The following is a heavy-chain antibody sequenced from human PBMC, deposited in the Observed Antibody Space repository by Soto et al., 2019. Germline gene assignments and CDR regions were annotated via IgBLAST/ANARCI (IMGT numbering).Heavy chain of an antibody. V-gene: IGHV4-59*04. CDR1: GVSIXGSVSRYY. D-gene: IGHD2-8*01. CDR3: YINGF. CDR2: IYYSGTT. J-gene: IGHJ1*01. Sequence: SETLSLTCTVSGVSIXGSVSRYYWSWVRQPPGKGLEWIGYIYYSGTTDYNPSLKCRVTMSVDTSKNQFSLNLNSVTAADTAVYYCYINGFWGQGTLVTVSS.